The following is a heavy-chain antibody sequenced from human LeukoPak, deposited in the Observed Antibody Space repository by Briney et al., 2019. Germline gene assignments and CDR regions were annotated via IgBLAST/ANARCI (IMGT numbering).Heavy chain of an antibody. J-gene: IGHJ4*02. Sequence: TGGSLRLSCADSEFTFSTYTMHWVRQAPGKGLEWVSSISSRSSYIYYTDSVKGRFTISRDNAKNSLYLQMNSLRAEDTAVYYCARESGRGNYLDYWGQGTLVTVSS. CDR3: ARESGRGNYLDY. CDR1: EFTFSTYT. V-gene: IGHV3-21*01. D-gene: IGHD2-15*01. CDR2: ISSRSSYI.